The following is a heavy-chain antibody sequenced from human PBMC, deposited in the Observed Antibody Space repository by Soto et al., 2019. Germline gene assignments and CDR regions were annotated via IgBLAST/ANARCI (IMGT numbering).Heavy chain of an antibody. D-gene: IGHD1-7*01. CDR2: FDPEDGET. CDR3: ATATQYNWNYVKRNEYNWFDP. V-gene: IGHV1-24*01. Sequence: ASVKLSCKVSGDTLTDLSMHWVRQAPRKGLEWMGGFDPEDGETIYAQKFQGRVTMTEDTSTDTAYMELSSLRSEDTAVYYCATATQYNWNYVKRNEYNWFDPWGQGTLVTVSS. J-gene: IGHJ5*02. CDR1: GDTLTDLS.